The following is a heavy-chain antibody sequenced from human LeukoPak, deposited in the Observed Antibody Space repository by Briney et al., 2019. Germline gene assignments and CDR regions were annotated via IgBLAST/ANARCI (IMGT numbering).Heavy chain of an antibody. V-gene: IGHV1-2*02. D-gene: IGHD6-19*01. CDR1: GYTFTGYY. Sequence: ASVKVSCKASGYTFTGYYMHWVRQAPGQGLEWMGWINPNSGGTNYAQKFQGRVTMTRDTSISTAYMELSRLRSDDTAVYYCARVRGIAVAGTYNWFDPWGQGTLVTVSS. CDR3: ARVRGIAVAGTYNWFDP. J-gene: IGHJ5*02. CDR2: INPNSGGT.